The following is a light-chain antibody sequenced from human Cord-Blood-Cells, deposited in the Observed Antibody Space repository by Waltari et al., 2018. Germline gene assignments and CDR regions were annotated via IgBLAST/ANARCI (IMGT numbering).Light chain of an antibody. CDR1: QSVSSY. CDR3: QQRSNWPVT. Sequence: DIVLTQSPATLSLSPGERPTLSCRASQSVSSYLAWYQQKPGQAPRLLIYDASNRATGIPARFSGSGSGTDFTLTISSLEPEDFAVYYCQQRSNWPVTFGPGTKVDIK. CDR2: DAS. V-gene: IGKV3-11*01. J-gene: IGKJ3*01.